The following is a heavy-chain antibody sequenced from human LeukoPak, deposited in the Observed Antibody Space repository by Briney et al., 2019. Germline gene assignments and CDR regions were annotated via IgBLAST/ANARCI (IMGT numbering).Heavy chain of an antibody. CDR2: ISAYNGNT. CDR1: GYTFTSYG. J-gene: IGHJ6*02. V-gene: IGHV1-18*01. CDR3: ARDSTPAVYYYGMDV. Sequence: ASVKVSCKASGYTFTSYGISWVRQAPGQGLEWMGWISAYNGNTNYAQKLQGRVTMTTDTSTSTAYMELRSLGSDDTAVYYCARDSTPAVYYYGMDVWGQGTRVTVSS.